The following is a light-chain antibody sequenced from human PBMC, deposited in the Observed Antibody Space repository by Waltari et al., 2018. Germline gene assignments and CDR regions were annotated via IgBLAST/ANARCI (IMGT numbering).Light chain of an antibody. V-gene: IGKV3-15*01. CDR2: GAS. CDR1: QSIRSN. Sequence: EIVMTQSPATLSVFPGERATLPCRASQSIRSNLAWYQHKPGQAPRLVIYGASTRATGIPARFSGSGSGTEYTLTISSLQSEDFAVYFCQQYDNWLGTFGQGTKVEIK. J-gene: IGKJ1*01. CDR3: QQYDNWLGT.